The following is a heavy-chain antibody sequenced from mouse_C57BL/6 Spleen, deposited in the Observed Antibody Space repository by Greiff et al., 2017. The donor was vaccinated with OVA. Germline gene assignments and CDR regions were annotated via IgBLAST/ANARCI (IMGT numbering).Heavy chain of an antibody. Sequence: VQLQQPGAELVMPGASVKLSCKAFGYTFTSYWMHWVKQRPGQGLEWIGEIDPSDSYTNYNQKFKGKSTLTVDKSSSTAYMQLSSLTSEDSAVYYCARDPHYGSSYGFDYWGQGTTLTVSS. CDR1: GYTFTSYW. CDR3: ARDPHYGSSYGFDY. CDR2: IDPSDSYT. V-gene: IGHV1-69*01. J-gene: IGHJ2*01. D-gene: IGHD1-1*01.